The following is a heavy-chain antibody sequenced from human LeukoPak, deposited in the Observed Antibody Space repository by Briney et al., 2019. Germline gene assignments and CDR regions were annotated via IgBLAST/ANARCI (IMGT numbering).Heavy chain of an antibody. CDR1: GFTFSSYW. D-gene: IGHD3-3*01. J-gene: IGHJ4*02. Sequence: PGGSLRLSCAASGFTFSSYWMSWVRQAPGKGLERVANIKQDGSEKYYVDSVKGRFTISRDNAKNSLYLQMNSLRAEDTAVYYCARVIFGVVITGHFDYWGQGTLVTVSS. V-gene: IGHV3-7*01. CDR3: ARVIFGVVITGHFDY. CDR2: IKQDGSEK.